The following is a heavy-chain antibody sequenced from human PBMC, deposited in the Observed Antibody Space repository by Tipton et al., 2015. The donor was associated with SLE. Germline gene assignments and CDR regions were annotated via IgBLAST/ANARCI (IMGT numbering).Heavy chain of an antibody. V-gene: IGHV4-34*01. Sequence: TLSLTCAVYGGSFSGYYWSWIRQPPGKGLEWIGEINHSGSTNYNPSLKSRVTISVHTSKNQFSLKLSSVTAADTAVYYCARGAPREKEYYYYYMDVWGKGTTVTVSS. CDR2: INHSGST. J-gene: IGHJ6*03. CDR3: ARGAPREKEYYYYYMDV. CDR1: GGSFSGYY.